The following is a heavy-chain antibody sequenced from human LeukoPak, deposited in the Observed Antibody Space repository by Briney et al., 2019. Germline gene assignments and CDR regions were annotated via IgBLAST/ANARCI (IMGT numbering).Heavy chain of an antibody. Sequence: SETLSLTCTVSGDSISSADYYWSWIRQPPGKGLEWIGYIYYSGSTYYNPSPKSRVIISADTSKNQFSLKLSSVTAADTAVYYCARVKYSGSYYGVDYWGQGTLVTVSS. D-gene: IGHD1-26*01. CDR3: ARVKYSGSYYGVDY. CDR1: GDSISSADYY. J-gene: IGHJ4*02. V-gene: IGHV4-30-4*08. CDR2: IYYSGST.